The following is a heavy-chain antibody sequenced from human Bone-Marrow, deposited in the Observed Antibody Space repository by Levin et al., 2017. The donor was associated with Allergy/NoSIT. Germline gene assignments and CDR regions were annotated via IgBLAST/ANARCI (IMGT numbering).Heavy chain of an antibody. V-gene: IGHV4-39*07. CDR3: ARVGESTKKIDS. J-gene: IGHJ5*01. Sequence: SETLSLTCTVSGGSISTSSYYWGWIRQPPGKGLEWIGNIYYTGSTSYNPSLKSRVTISINTSKDQFSLKLSSVTAADTAVYSCARVGESTKKIDSWGHGALVTVSS. CDR1: GGSISTSSYY. CDR2: IYYTGST. D-gene: IGHD1-26*01.